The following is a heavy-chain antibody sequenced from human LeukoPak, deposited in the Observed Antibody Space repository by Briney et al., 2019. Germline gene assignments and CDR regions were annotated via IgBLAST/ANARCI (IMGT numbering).Heavy chain of an antibody. Sequence: GALRLSCAAPGFEFNIYGMNWVRQAPGKGLEWVSSITGIGGITHYADSVKGRFTISRDNSKNTVYLQMNSLRADDTAVYYCAKDASSSWRWGAFDIWGQGIVVTVSS. J-gene: IGHJ3*02. V-gene: IGHV3-23*01. CDR2: ITGIGGIT. CDR1: GFEFNIYG. D-gene: IGHD6-13*01. CDR3: AKDASSSWRWGAFDI.